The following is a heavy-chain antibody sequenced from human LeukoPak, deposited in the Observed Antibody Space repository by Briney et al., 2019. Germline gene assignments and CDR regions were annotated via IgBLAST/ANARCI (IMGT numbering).Heavy chain of an antibody. V-gene: IGHV3-21*01. D-gene: IGHD5-18*01. Sequence: TGGSLRLSCAASGFTFSSYSMNWVRQAPGKGLEWVSSISSSSSYIYYADSVKGRFAISRDNAKNSLYLQMNSLRAEDTAVYYCARFQDYSYGSQHSFDYWGQGTLVTVSS. CDR1: GFTFSSYS. CDR3: ARFQDYSYGSQHSFDY. J-gene: IGHJ4*02. CDR2: ISSSSSYI.